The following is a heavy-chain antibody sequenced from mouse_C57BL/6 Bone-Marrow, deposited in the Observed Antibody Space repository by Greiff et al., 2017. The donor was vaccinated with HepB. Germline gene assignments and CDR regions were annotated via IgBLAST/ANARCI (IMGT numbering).Heavy chain of an antibody. D-gene: IGHD1-1*01. CDR2: INPSTGGT. Sequence: EVQLQQSGPELVKPGASVKISCKASGYSFTGYYMNWVKQSPEKSLEWIGEINPSTGGTTYNQKFKAKATLTVDKSSSPAYMQLKSLTSEDSAVYYCARLYYYGSSYEDYAMDYWGQGTSVTVSS. J-gene: IGHJ4*01. CDR1: GYSFTGYY. V-gene: IGHV1-42*01. CDR3: ARLYYYGSSYEDYAMDY.